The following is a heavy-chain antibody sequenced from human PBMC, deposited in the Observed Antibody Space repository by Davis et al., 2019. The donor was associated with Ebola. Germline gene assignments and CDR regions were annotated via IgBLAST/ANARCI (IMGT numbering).Heavy chain of an antibody. V-gene: IGHV3-49*04. CDR1: GFTFGDYA. J-gene: IGHJ6*02. CDR2: VRSKAYGGKA. D-gene: IGHD6-6*01. Sequence: PGGSLRLSCTSFGFTFGDYAMNWVRQAPGKGLEWVGFVRSKAYGGKAAYAASVQGRFSISRDDSKSIAYLQMNSLKTEDTAMYYCTRDLKQPRPSYYYGMDVWGQGTTVTVSS. CDR3: TRDLKQPRPSYYYGMDV.